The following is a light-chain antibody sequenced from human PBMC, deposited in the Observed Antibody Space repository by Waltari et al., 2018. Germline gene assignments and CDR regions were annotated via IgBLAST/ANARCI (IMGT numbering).Light chain of an antibody. CDR2: LGS. V-gene: IGKV2-28*01. CDR1: QSLLYGNGFNY. Sequence: DIEMTQSPLSLPVTPGEPASISCRASQSLLYGNGFNYVDWYLQKPGQSPQLLIYLGSNLASWVSDRFSGSGSGTDFTLKISRVEAGDVGLYYCMQGLQTPYTFGRGTKLEIK. CDR3: MQGLQTPYT. J-gene: IGKJ2*01.